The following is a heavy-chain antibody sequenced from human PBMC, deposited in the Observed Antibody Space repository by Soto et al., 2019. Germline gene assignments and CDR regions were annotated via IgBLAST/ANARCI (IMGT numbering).Heavy chain of an antibody. Sequence: PGGSLRLSCAASGFTFRDYYMSWIRQAPGKGLEWVSYISSTGSYAKYADSVKGRFTISRDNAKNSLYLQMNRLRAEDTAVYYCARDSSITTRPLDYWGQGTPVTVSS. J-gene: IGHJ4*02. CDR1: GFTFRDYY. CDR2: ISSTGSYA. D-gene: IGHD6-6*01. V-gene: IGHV3-11*06. CDR3: ARDSSITTRPLDY.